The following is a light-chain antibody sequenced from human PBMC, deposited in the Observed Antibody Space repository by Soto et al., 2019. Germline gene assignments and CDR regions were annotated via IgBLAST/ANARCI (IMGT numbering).Light chain of an antibody. Sequence: QSVLTQPASVSGSPGQSITISCTGTSSDIGTYNYVSWYQHHPGKAPKLVISEVTNRPSGVSDRFSASKSGNSASLTISGLQAEDEADYYCTSYTSSDTLLFGGGTKVTVL. CDR2: EVT. CDR1: SSDIGTYNY. CDR3: TSYTSSDTLL. V-gene: IGLV2-14*01. J-gene: IGLJ2*01.